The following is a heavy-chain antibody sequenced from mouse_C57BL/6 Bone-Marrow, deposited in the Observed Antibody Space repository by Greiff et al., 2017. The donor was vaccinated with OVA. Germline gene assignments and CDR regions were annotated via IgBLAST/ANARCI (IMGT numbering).Heavy chain of an antibody. V-gene: IGHV1-69*01. CDR2: IDPSDSYT. J-gene: IGHJ1*03. CDR3: GSGSMGDAKGD. D-gene: IGHD1-1*01. Sequence: QVQLQQPGAELVMPGASVKLSCKASGYTFTSYWMHWVKQRPGRGLEWIGEIDPSDSYTNYNQKFKGKSTLTVDKSSSTAYMQLSSLTSEDSAVYYCGSGSMGDAKGDWGKAPTVTV. CDR1: GYTFTSYW.